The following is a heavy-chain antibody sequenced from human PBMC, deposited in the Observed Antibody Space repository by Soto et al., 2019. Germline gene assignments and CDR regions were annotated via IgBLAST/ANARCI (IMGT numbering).Heavy chain of an antibody. V-gene: IGHV3-53*01. CDR3: ARHITMDPLLVY. D-gene: IGHD3-10*01. CDR2: IYSGGST. CDR1: GFTVSSNY. Sequence: EVQLVESGGALIQPGGSLRLSCAASGFTVSSNYMSWVRQAPGKGLEWVSVIYSGGSTYYADSVKGRFTISRDKSKNTLYLQMNSLRAEDTAVYYCARHITMDPLLVYWGQGTLVTVSS. J-gene: IGHJ4*02.